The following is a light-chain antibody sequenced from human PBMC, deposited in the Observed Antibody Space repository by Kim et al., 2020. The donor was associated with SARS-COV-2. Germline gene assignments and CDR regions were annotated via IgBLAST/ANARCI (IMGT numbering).Light chain of an antibody. CDR2: YDS. CDR3: QVWDSSSDHRV. J-gene: IGLJ3*02. Sequence: APGKTARITCGGNNMGSKSVHGYQQKPGRAPVLVIYYDSDRPSGIPERFSGSNSGNTATLTISRVEAGDEADYYCQVWDSSSDHRVFGGGTKLTVL. CDR1: NMGSKS. V-gene: IGLV3-21*04.